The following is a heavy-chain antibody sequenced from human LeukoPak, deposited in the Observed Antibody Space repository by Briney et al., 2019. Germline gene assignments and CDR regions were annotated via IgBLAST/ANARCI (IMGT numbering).Heavy chain of an antibody. Sequence: GGSLRLSCAASGFTFSSFSMNWVRQAPGKGLVWISYIASSSSSMYYADSVKGRFTISRDNAKNSLYLQMNSLTAEDTAVYYCARVIGSYGDSAYWGQGTLVTVSS. D-gene: IGHD4-17*01. V-gene: IGHV3-48*04. CDR1: GFTFSSFS. CDR2: IASSSSSM. J-gene: IGHJ4*02. CDR3: ARVIGSYGDSAY.